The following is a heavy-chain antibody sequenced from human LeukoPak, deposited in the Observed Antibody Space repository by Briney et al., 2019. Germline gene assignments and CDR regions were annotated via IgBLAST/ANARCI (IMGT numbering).Heavy chain of an antibody. D-gene: IGHD6-13*01. CDR3: AREHIATSGNNWFDP. J-gene: IGHJ5*02. CDR2: ISYDGNNK. Sequence: PGGSLRLSCAASGSTFSSYAMHWVRQAPGKGLEWVAVISYDGNNKYYGDSVKGRFTISRDNSKNTLYLQMNILRAEDTAMYSCAREHIATSGNNWFDPWGQGTLVTVSS. CDR1: GSTFSSYA. V-gene: IGHV3-30*04.